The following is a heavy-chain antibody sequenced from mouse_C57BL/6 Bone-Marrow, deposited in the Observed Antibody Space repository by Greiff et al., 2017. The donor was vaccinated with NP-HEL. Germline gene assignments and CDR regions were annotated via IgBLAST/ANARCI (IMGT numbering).Heavy chain of an antibody. Sequence: EVQLMESGGGLVKPGGSLKLSCAASGFTFSSYTMSWVRQTPEKRLEWVATISGGGGNTYYPDSVKGRFTISRDNAKNTLYLQMSSLRSEDTALYYCARRWDRSWFAYWGQGTLVTVSA. D-gene: IGHD3-3*01. CDR2: ISGGGGNT. CDR3: ARRWDRSWFAY. CDR1: GFTFSSYT. V-gene: IGHV5-9*01. J-gene: IGHJ3*01.